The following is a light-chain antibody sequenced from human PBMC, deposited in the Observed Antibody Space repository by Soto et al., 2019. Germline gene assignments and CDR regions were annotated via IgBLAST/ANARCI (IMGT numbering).Light chain of an antibody. CDR2: SNH. V-gene: IGLV1-44*01. J-gene: IGLJ1*01. CDR3: AAWDGSLNGYV. Sequence: QSVLTQPPSASGTPGQTVTISCSGSSSNIGSNAVSWYQQLPGTAPKLLIDSNHQRPSGVPDRFSGAKSGTSASLAMSGLQSEDEADYYCAAWDGSLNGYVFGTGTKLTVL. CDR1: SSNIGSNA.